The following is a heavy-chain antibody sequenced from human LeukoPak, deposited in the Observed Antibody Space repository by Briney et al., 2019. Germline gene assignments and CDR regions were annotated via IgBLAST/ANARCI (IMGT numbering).Heavy chain of an antibody. CDR1: GFIFSSYG. J-gene: IGHJ4*02. V-gene: IGHV3-23*01. Sequence: GRTLRLSCAVSGFIFSSYGMSWVRQAPGKGLECVSVSGSGGSTYYADSVKGRFTISRDNSKNTLFLQMNSLRAEDTAVYYCAKGEYSGSYYFDYWGQGTLVTVSS. D-gene: IGHD1-26*01. CDR2: SGSGGST. CDR3: AKGEYSGSYYFDY.